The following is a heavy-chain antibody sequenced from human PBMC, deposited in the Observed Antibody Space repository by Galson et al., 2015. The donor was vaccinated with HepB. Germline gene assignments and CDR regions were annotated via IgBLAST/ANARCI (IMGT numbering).Heavy chain of an antibody. D-gene: IGHD4-23*01. CDR3: AKEETWVGTPGVDH. J-gene: IGHJ4*02. V-gene: IGHV3-23*01. Sequence: SLRLSCAASGFMFSSYAMSWVRQAPGKGLEWVSAITGSSSHGWYADSVKGRFTISRDNSKNTLSLQMNSLRVEDTAVYYCAKEETWVGTPGVDHWGQGILVTVSS. CDR1: GFMFSSYA. CDR2: ITGSSSHG.